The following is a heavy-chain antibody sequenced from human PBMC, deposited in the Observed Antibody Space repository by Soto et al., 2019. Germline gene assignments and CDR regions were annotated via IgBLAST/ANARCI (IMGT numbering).Heavy chain of an antibody. D-gene: IGHD2-2*01. CDR3: AKRKYCPSTTCFDY. CDR2: RYSDGRS. CDR1: EFTVSISY. Sequence: PGVSMRLSCAGSEFTVSISYLTWVRQVPGRGLEWVSIRYSDGRSYHAESVKGRFTISTDDSENTLYLQMSSLRAEDMAVYYCAKRKYCPSTTCFDYWGQGTQVTVSS. V-gene: IGHV3-66*01. J-gene: IGHJ4*02.